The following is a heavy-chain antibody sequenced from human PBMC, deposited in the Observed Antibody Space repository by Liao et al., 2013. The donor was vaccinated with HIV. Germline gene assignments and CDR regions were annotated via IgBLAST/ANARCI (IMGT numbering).Heavy chain of an antibody. CDR3: ARDRRDYDIWSGLDY. V-gene: IGHV4-61*02. J-gene: IGHJ4*02. D-gene: IGHD3-3*01. Sequence: QVRLQESGPGLVKPSQTLSLTCTVSGDLIRRDNYYWTWIRQPAGTGLEWIGHIYTGMSTTGTTNYNPSLKSRVSISADTSSNHVSLKLTSVTAADTAVYYCARDRRDYDIWSGLDYWGQGTLVTVSS. CDR1: GDLIRRDNYY. CDR2: IYTGMSTTGTT.